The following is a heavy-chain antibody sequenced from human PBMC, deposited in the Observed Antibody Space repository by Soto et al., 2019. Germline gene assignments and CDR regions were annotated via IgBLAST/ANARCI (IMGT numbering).Heavy chain of an antibody. D-gene: IGHD4-17*01. CDR1: GGSISSYN. Sequence: QVQLQESGPGLVKPSGTLSLTCTVSGGSISSYNWCWIGRPPGKGLECMGSINYSGSTNNNPSLKSRVTISVDTSKNQFSLKLSSVTAADTAVYYCASYGGNSAYSFDYWGQGTLVTVSS. V-gene: IGHV4-59*01. CDR3: ASYGGNSAYSFDY. CDR2: INYSGST. J-gene: IGHJ4*02.